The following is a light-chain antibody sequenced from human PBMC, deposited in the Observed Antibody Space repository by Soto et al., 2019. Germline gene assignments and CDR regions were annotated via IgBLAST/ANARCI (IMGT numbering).Light chain of an antibody. CDR3: QQANSFPFT. Sequence: DIQMTQSPSSVXASVXXXXTXTCRAXQGISSWLAWYQQKPGKAPKLLIYAASSLQSGVPSRFSGSGSGTDFTLTISSLQPEDFATYYCQQANSFPFTFGPGTKVDIK. CDR1: QGISSW. V-gene: IGKV1-12*01. J-gene: IGKJ3*01. CDR2: AAS.